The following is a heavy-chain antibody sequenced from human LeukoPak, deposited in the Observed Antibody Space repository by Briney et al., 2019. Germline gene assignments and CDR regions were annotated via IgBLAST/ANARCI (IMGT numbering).Heavy chain of an antibody. V-gene: IGHV3-30*02. CDR1: GFTFSSYG. J-gene: IGHJ4*02. CDR2: IRYDGSNK. CDR3: ARAHYSGYDL. Sequence: GGSLRLSCAASGFTFSSYGLHWVRQAPGKGLEWVAFIRYDGSNKYYADSVKGRFTISRDNAKNSLYLQMNSLRAEDTAVYYCARAHYSGYDLWGQGTLVTVSS. D-gene: IGHD5-12*01.